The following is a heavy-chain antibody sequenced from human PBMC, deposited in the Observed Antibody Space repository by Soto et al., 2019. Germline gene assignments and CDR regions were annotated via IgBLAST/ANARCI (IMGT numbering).Heavy chain of an antibody. CDR2: INQDGSEK. D-gene: IGHD1-26*01. V-gene: IGHV3-7*03. Sequence: GSLRLSCAAPGLTFSTYWMSWVRQAPGKGLEWVANINQDGSEKNYVDSVKGRFTISRDNAKNSLYLEMNSLRAEDTAVYYCARDRGAYAYWGQGTLVTVSS. CDR3: ARDRGAYAY. CDR1: GLTFSTYW. J-gene: IGHJ4*02.